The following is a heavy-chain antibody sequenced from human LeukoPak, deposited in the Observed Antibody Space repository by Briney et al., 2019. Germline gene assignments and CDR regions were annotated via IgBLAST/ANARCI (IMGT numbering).Heavy chain of an antibody. CDR1: GYTLTELS. CDR2: FDPEDGET. V-gene: IGHV1-24*01. CDR3: ATGLPSSSWSLDAFDI. D-gene: IGHD6-13*01. Sequence: GASVKVSCKVSGYTLTELSMHWVGQAPGKGLEWMGGFDPEDGETIYAQKFQGRVTMTEDTSTDTAYMELSSLRSEDTAVYYCATGLPSSSWSLDAFDIWGQGTMVTVSS. J-gene: IGHJ3*02.